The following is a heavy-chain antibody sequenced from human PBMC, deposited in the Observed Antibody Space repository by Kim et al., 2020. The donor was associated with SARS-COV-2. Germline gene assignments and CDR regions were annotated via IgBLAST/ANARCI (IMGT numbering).Heavy chain of an antibody. D-gene: IGHD3-22*01. V-gene: IGHV4-59*01. CDR1: GGSISSYY. CDR2: TYYSGST. Sequence: SLTCTVSGGSISSYYWSWIRQPPGKGLEWIGYTYYSGSTNYNPSLKSRVTISVDTSKNQFSLKLSSVTAADTAVYYCARDSSYYYDSSGYSPYYYGMDVWGQGTTVTVSS. J-gene: IGHJ6*02. CDR3: ARDSSYYYDSSGYSPYYYGMDV.